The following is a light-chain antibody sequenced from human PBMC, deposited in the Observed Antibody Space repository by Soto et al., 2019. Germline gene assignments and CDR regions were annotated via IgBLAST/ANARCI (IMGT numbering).Light chain of an antibody. CDR2: VVS. Sequence: DIQMTQSPSTLSASVGERVTITCRARQSVSNWLAWYQQKPGKAPKLLIYVVSSLESGVPSRFSGSGSGTEFILTISSLQPDDFATYYCQQYDSYSWTFDQGTKVEMK. J-gene: IGKJ1*01. V-gene: IGKV1-5*01. CDR1: QSVSNW. CDR3: QQYDSYSWT.